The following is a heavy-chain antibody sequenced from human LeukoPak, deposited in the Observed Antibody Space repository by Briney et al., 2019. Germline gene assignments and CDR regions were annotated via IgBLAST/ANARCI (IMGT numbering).Heavy chain of an antibody. CDR2: MNPNSGNT. CDR3: ADSNYYDSSGYYFWYFDY. V-gene: IGHV1-8*01. CDR1: GYTFITYD. Sequence: ASVKVSCKASGYTFITYDFNWVRQATGQGLEWMGWMNPNSGNTGYAQKFQGRVTMTRNTSISTAYMELSSLRSEDTAVYYCADSNYYDSSGYYFWYFDYWGQGTLVTVSS. J-gene: IGHJ4*02. D-gene: IGHD3-22*01.